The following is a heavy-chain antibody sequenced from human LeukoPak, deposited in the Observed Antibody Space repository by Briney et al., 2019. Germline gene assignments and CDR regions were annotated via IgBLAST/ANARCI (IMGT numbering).Heavy chain of an antibody. CDR2: IYTSGST. CDR3: ARGGGATRIDY. Sequence: PSETLSLTCSVSGDHIRSGPYYWSWIRQPAGQGVEWIGRIYTSGSTSYNPALKSRVTISVDTSKNQFSLKLTSVTAADTAVYYCARGGGATRIDYWGQGTLVTVSS. D-gene: IGHD3-10*01. CDR1: GDHIRSGPYY. J-gene: IGHJ4*02. V-gene: IGHV4-61*02.